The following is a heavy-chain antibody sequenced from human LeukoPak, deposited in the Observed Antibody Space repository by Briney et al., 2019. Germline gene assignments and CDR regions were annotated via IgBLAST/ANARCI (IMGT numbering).Heavy chain of an antibody. CDR2: IIPIFGTA. J-gene: IGHJ4*02. CDR1: GGTFSSYA. D-gene: IGHD6-19*01. V-gene: IGHV1-69*05. Sequence: ASVKVSCKASGGTFSSYAISWVRQAPGQGLEWMGGIIPIFGTANYAQKFQGRVTITTDESTSTAYMELSSLRSEDTAVYSVRKAVAGTKIDYWGQGTLVTVSS. CDR3: RKAVAGTKIDY.